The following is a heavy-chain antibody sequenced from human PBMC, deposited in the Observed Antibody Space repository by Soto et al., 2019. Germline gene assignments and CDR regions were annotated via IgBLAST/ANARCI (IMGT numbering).Heavy chain of an antibody. J-gene: IGHJ6*02. CDR2: IYTSGST. Sequence: SETLSLTCTVSGGSISSYYWSWIRQPGGKGLEWIGRIYTSGSTNYNPSLKSRVTMSVDTSKNQFSLKLSSVTAADTAVYYCARDSYYDFWSGYQYYYYGMDVWGQGTTVTVSS. V-gene: IGHV4-4*07. CDR1: GGSISSYY. CDR3: ARDSYYDFWSGYQYYYYGMDV. D-gene: IGHD3-3*01.